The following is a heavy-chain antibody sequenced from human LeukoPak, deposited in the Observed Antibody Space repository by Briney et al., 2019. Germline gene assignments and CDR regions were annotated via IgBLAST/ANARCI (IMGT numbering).Heavy chain of an antibody. J-gene: IGHJ5*02. CDR2: MNPNSGNT. Sequence: ASVRVSCKASGYTFTSYDINWVRQATGQGLEWMAWMNPNSGNTGYAQKFQGRVTMTRNTSISTAYMELSSLRSEDTAVYYCARGHALLWFGELYNWFDPWGQGTLVTASS. CDR1: GYTFTSYD. D-gene: IGHD3-10*01. CDR3: ARGHALLWFGELYNWFDP. V-gene: IGHV1-8*01.